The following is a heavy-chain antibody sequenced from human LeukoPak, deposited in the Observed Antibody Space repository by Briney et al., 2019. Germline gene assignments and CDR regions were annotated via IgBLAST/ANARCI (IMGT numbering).Heavy chain of an antibody. CDR3: ARQRAHLHNWFDH. CDR1: GYSFTSYW. V-gene: IGHV5-51*01. CDR2: IYPGDSDT. Sequence: KNGASLQISCKGSGYSFTSYWIGGVRRLPGKGLEWMGIIYPGDSDTRYSPSFQGQVTISADKSISTAYLQWSSLKASDTAMYYCARQRAHLHNWFDHWGQGTLVTVSS. J-gene: IGHJ5*02.